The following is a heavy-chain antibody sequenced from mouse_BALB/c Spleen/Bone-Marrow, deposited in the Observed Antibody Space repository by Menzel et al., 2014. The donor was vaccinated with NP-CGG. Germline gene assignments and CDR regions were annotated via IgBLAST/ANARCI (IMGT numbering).Heavy chain of an antibody. V-gene: IGHV1-26*01. CDR2: INPYNGAT. CDR3: ARWWDLAY. CDR1: GYSFTGYY. Sequence: EVKLVESGPELVKPGASVKISCKASGYSFTGYYMHWVKQSHAKSLEGIGRINPYNGATSYNQNFKDKASLTVDKSSSTAYMELPRLTSEDSAVYYCARWWDLAYWGQGTLVTVSA. J-gene: IGHJ3*01. D-gene: IGHD1-1*02.